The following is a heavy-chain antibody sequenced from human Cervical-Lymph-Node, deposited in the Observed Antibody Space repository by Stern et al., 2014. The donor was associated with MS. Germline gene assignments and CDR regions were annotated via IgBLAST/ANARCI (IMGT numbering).Heavy chain of an antibody. Sequence: EVQLVQSGGGLVKPGGSLRLSCAASGFTFSSYSMNWVRQAPGKGLEWVSSISSSSNSLYYSDAVNGRFTISRDNDKNSLYLQMNSLRAEDTAVYYCARDTITMVRGVYYVDYWGQGTLVTVSS. CDR2: ISSSSNSL. CDR1: GFTFSSYS. J-gene: IGHJ4*02. CDR3: ARDTITMVRGVYYVDY. D-gene: IGHD3-10*01. V-gene: IGHV3-21*01.